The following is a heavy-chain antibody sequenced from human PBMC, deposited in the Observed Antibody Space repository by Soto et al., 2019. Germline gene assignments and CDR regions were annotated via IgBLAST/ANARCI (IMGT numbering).Heavy chain of an antibody. J-gene: IGHJ4*02. CDR3: ARGYYYYDSSGYYAVYFDY. D-gene: IGHD3-22*01. CDR1: GGSISSYY. CDR2: IYYSGST. Sequence: SETLSLTCTVSGGSISSYYWSWIRQPPGKGLEWIGYIYYSGSTNYNPSLKSRVTISVDTSKNQFSLKLSSVTAADTAVYYCARGYYYYDSSGYYAVYFDYWGQGTLVTVSS. V-gene: IGHV4-59*01.